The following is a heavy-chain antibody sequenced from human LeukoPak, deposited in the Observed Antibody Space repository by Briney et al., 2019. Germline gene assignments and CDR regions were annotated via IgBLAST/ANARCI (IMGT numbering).Heavy chain of an antibody. CDR3: ARDRGPRRQWSFDH. D-gene: IGHD2-15*01. V-gene: IGHV1-2*02. CDR1: GYTFTGYY. Sequence: GASVKVSCKASGYTFTGYYMHWVRQAPGQGLEWMGWINPNSGGTNYAQKFQGRVTMTRDTSISTAYMELSRLRSDDTAVYYCARDRGPRRQWSFDHWGQGALVTVSS. J-gene: IGHJ4*02. CDR2: INPNSGGT.